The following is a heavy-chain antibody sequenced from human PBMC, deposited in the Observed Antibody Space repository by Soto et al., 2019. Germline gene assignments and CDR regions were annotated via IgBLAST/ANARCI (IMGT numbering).Heavy chain of an antibody. CDR2: IYPGDSDT. CDR1: GYSFTSYW. V-gene: IGHV5-51*01. J-gene: IGHJ4*02. Sequence: GESLKISCKGSGYSFTSYWIGWVRQMPGKGLEWMGIIYPGDSDTRYSPSFQGQVTISADKSISTAHLQWSSLKASDTAMYYCARHVRYYDFWSGYYFDYWGQGTLVTVSS. D-gene: IGHD3-3*01. CDR3: ARHVRYYDFWSGYYFDY.